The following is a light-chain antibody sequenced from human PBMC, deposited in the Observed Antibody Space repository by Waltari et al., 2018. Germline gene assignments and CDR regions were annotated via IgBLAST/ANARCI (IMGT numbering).Light chain of an antibody. Sequence: QSALTQPPSASGSPGQSVTISCTGSSSDVGTYNFVSWYQQHPGKAPKLMIYEVTKRPSGVPDRFSGYKSGNTASLSVSGLQAEDEADYYCTSYAGSDKLLFGGGTKLTVL. CDR2: EVT. CDR1: SSDVGTYNF. V-gene: IGLV2-8*01. J-gene: IGLJ3*02. CDR3: TSYAGSDKLL.